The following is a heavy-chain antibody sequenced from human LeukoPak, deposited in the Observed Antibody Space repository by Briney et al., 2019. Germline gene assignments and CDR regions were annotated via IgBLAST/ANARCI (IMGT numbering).Heavy chain of an antibody. CDR2: IYYSGST. D-gene: IGHD3-3*01. J-gene: IGHJ4*02. V-gene: IGHV4-59*01. CDR3: ARLREIPVFGVVTKSTSYFDY. CDR1: GGSISSYY. Sequence: SETLSLTCTVSGGSISSYYWSWIRQPPGKGLEWIGYIYYSGSTNYNPSLKSRVTISVDTSKNQFSLKLSSVTAADTAVYYCARLREIPVFGVVTKSTSYFDYWGQGTLVTVSS.